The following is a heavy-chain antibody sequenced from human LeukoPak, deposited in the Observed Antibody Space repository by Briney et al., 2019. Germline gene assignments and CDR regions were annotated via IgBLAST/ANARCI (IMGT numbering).Heavy chain of an antibody. D-gene: IGHD2-2*01. CDR2: ISSSSSYI. CDR3: ARGSSSCFDY. Sequence: GGSLRLPCAASGFTFSSYSMSWVRQAPGKGLEWVSPISSSSSYIYYADSVKGRFTISRDNAKNSLYLQMNSLRAEDTAVYYCARGSSSCFDYWGQGTLVTVSS. CDR1: GFTFSSYS. V-gene: IGHV3-21*01. J-gene: IGHJ4*02.